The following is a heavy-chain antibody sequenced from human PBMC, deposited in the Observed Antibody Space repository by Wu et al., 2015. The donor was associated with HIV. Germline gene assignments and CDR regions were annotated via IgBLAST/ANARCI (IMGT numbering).Heavy chain of an antibody. D-gene: IGHD7-27*01. CDR3: ARGLPLTLGTSFYFDH. J-gene: IGHJ4*02. Sequence: QVHLVQSGAEMRKPGASVKVSCRTSGYTFTTYSVNWVRQAPGQGLEWMGWIATYTGKTNFAQKFQGRVTMTTDTFTNTVYMELASLTFDDTAIYYCARGLPLTLGTSFYFDHWGQGTLVTVSS. CDR2: IATYTGKT. CDR1: GYTFTTYS. V-gene: IGHV1-18*01.